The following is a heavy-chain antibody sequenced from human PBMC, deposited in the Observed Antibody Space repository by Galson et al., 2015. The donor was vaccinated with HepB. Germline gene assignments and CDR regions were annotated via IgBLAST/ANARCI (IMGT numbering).Heavy chain of an antibody. J-gene: IGHJ6*02. CDR3: ARDMADRAAAQNYYYYCMDV. CDR1: GFTFSSYS. Sequence: SLRLSCAASGFTFSSYSMNWVRQAPGKGLEWVSSISRSSSYIYYADSVKGRFTISRDNAKNSLYLQMNSLRAEDTAVYYCARDMADRAAAQNYYYYCMDVWGQETTVSVSS. D-gene: IGHD6-13*01. CDR2: ISRSSSYI. V-gene: IGHV3-21*01.